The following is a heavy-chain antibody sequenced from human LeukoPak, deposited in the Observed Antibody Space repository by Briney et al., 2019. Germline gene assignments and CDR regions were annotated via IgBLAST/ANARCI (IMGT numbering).Heavy chain of an antibody. J-gene: IGHJ3*02. D-gene: IGHD5-18*01. V-gene: IGHV1-69*04. CDR3: ARDYSYGDDAFDI. CDR2: IIPILGIA. Sequence: SVKVSCKASGGTFSSYAISWVRQAPGQGLEWMGRIIPILGIANYAQKFQGRVTITADKSTSTAYMELSSLRSEDTAVYYCARDYSYGDDAFDIWGQGTMVTVSS. CDR1: GGTFSSYA.